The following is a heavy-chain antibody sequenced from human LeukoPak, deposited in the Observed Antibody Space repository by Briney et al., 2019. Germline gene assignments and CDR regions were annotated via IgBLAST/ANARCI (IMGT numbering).Heavy chain of an antibody. CDR1: GFTFSSYS. CDR3: AKDWDTAEYYFDY. V-gene: IGHV3-21*04. Sequence: GGSLRLSCAASGFTFSSYSMNWVRQAPGKGLEWVSSISSSSSYIYYADSVKGRFTISRDNSKNTLYLQMNSLRAEDTAVYYCAKDWDTAEYYFDYWGQGTLVTVSS. CDR2: ISSSSSYI. D-gene: IGHD5-18*01. J-gene: IGHJ4*02.